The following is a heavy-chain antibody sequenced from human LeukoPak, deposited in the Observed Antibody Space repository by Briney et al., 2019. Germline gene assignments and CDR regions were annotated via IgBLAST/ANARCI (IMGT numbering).Heavy chain of an antibody. CDR1: GFTFSDYY. CDR3: AKGPTTGYSSILPFDY. V-gene: IGHV3-11*04. CDR2: ISSSGSTI. Sequence: GGSLRLSCAASGFTFSDYYMSWIRQAPGKGLEWLSYISSSGSTIYYADSVKGRFTSSRDNAKNTLYLQMNSLRAEDTAVYYCAKGPTTGYSSILPFDYWGQGTLVTVSS. J-gene: IGHJ4*02. D-gene: IGHD6-13*01.